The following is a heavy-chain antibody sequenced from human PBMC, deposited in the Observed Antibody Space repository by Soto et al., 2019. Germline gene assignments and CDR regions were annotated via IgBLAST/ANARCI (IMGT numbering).Heavy chain of an antibody. CDR1: GGSVSSYY. V-gene: IGHV4-59*02. J-gene: IGHJ5*02. D-gene: IGHD1-20*01. Sequence: SETLSLTCTVSGGSVSSYYWNWIRQPPGKGLEWIGYVYYSGSATYNPSLKSRVTISVDTAKDQFSLKLRSVTAADTAVYYYARTNWNANWFDPWGQGTLVTVSS. CDR2: VYYSGSA. CDR3: ARTNWNANWFDP.